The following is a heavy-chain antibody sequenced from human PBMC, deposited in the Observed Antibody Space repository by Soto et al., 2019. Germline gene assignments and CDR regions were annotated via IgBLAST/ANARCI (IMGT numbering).Heavy chain of an antibody. Sequence: SVKVSCKASGGTFSSYAISWVRQAPGQGLEWMGGIIPIFGTANYAQKFQGRVTITADKSTSTAYMELSSLRSEDTAVYYCARETSGEVVVAATTGRYYYYGMDGWGQGTTVTVSS. CDR3: ARETSGEVVVAATTGRYYYYGMDG. D-gene: IGHD2-15*01. J-gene: IGHJ6*02. V-gene: IGHV1-69*06. CDR1: GGTFSSYA. CDR2: IIPIFGTA.